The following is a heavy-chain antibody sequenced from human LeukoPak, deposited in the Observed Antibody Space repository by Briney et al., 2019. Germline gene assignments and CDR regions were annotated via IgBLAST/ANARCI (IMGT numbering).Heavy chain of an antibody. V-gene: IGHV3-23*01. CDR3: ARAIRGYDTPSPFDY. CDR1: GFIFSNYV. Sequence: QTGGSLRLSCAASGFIFSNYVVSWVRQAPGKGLEWVSVISGSGGETNYAASVKGRFTISRDNSKNTLYLQMNSLRAEDTAVYYCARAIRGYDTPSPFDYWGQGTLVTVSS. D-gene: IGHD5-12*01. CDR2: ISGSGGET. J-gene: IGHJ4*02.